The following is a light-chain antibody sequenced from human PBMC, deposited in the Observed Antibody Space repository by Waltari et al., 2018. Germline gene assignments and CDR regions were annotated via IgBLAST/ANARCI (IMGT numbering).Light chain of an antibody. CDR1: QSIGTY. Sequence: EIILTQSPVHLSLSPGDGATLSCRATQSIGTYLAWYQQKTGQAPRLLIYDASNRATGIPARFSGSGSGTDFTLTISSLEPEDFAVYHCQQGTTWLFGPGTKVEIK. CDR3: QQGTTWL. CDR2: DAS. J-gene: IGKJ3*01. V-gene: IGKV3-11*01.